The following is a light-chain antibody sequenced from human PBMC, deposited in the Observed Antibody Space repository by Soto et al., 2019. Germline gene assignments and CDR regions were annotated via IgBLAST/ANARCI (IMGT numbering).Light chain of an antibody. J-gene: IGLJ1*01. CDR2: EVT. Sequence: QSALTQPASVSGSPGQSITISCTGTSSDVGSYNLVSWYQHHPGTAPKLIIYEVTKRPSGVSNRFSASKSGNTASLTISVLQAEDDADYYCCSYAPTRNSYVFGSGTKLTVL. V-gene: IGLV2-23*02. CDR3: CSYAPTRNSYV. CDR1: SSDVGSYNL.